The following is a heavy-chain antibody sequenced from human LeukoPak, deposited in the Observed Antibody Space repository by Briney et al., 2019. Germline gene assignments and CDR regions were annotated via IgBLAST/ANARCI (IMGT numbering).Heavy chain of an antibody. J-gene: IGHJ4*02. CDR1: GFTFSSYG. V-gene: IGHV3-33*01. Sequence: GGSLRLSCAASGFTFSSYGMHWVRPALGKGLEWVAVIWYDGSNKYYADSVKGRFTISRDNSKNTLYLQMNSLRAEDTAVYYCARDLSSGFDYWGQGTLVTVSS. CDR3: ARDLSSGFDY. CDR2: IWYDGSNK. D-gene: IGHD6-19*01.